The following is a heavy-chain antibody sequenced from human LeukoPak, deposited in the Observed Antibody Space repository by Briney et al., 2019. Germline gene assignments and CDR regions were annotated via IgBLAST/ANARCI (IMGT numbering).Heavy chain of an antibody. CDR2: IKTDGSST. V-gene: IGHV3-74*01. Sequence: PGGSLRLSCAASGFTFSRHWMHWVRQAPGKGLVWVSRIKTDGSSTSYADSVKGRFTISRDNAKNTLYLQMNSLRAEDTAVYYCARVLYDSSGYDYWGQGTLVTVSS. D-gene: IGHD3-22*01. J-gene: IGHJ4*02. CDR1: GFTFSRHW. CDR3: ARVLYDSSGYDY.